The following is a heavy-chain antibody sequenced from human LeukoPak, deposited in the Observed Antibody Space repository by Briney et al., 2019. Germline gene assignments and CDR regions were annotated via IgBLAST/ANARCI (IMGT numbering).Heavy chain of an antibody. J-gene: IGHJ4*02. Sequence: GVLRLSCAASEFTFSSYWVSWDRQAPGKGLECVANIKQDGSEKYYVDSVKGRFTIYRDNAKNSLYLQMDSLRAEDTAVYYCARGDVLLSDWGQGTLVTVSS. V-gene: IGHV3-7*01. CDR3: ARGDVLLSD. D-gene: IGHD2-2*01. CDR2: IKQDGSEK. CDR1: EFTFSSYW.